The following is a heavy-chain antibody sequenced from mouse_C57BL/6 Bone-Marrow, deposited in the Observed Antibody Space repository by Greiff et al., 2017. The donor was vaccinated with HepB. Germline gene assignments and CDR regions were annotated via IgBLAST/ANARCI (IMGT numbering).Heavy chain of an antibody. CDR2: IDPENGDT. CDR1: GFNIKDDY. Sequence: VQLQQSGAELVRPGASVKLSCTASGFNIKDDYMHWVKQRPEQGLEWIGWIDPENGDTEYASKFQGKATITADTSSNKAYLQLSSLTSEDTAVYYCTTDITTDFDYWGQGTTLTVSS. D-gene: IGHD1-1*01. CDR3: TTDITTDFDY. V-gene: IGHV14-4*01. J-gene: IGHJ2*01.